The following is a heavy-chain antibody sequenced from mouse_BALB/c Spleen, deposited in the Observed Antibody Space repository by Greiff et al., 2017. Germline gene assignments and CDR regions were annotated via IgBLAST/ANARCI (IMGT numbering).Heavy chain of an antibody. D-gene: IGHD1-2*01. CDR2: ISYSGST. V-gene: IGHV3-2*02. CDR3: ARDYGHYFDY. CDR1: GYSITSDYA. J-gene: IGHJ2*01. Sequence: EVQLQESGPGLVKPSQSLSLTCTVTGYSITSDYAWNWIRQFPGNKLEWMGYISYSGSTSYNPSLKSRISITRDTSKNQFFLQLNSVTTEDTATYYCARDYGHYFDYWGQGTTLTVSS.